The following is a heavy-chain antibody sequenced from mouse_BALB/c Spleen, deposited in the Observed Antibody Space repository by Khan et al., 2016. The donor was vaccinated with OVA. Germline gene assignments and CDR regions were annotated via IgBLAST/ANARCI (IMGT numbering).Heavy chain of an antibody. J-gene: IGHJ1*01. D-gene: IGHD2-14*01. CDR3: ASSYYRYDEGYWYFDV. CDR1: GFTFSGYG. Sequence: EVELVESGGGLVQPGGSLKLSCVASGFTFSGYGMSWVRQTPDKRLELVGTINSNGGTSYYPDSVKGRFTISRDNAKNTLHLQMSSLKSEDTAMYCCASSYYRYDEGYWYFDVWGAGTTVTVSS. V-gene: IGHV5-6-3*01. CDR2: INSNGGTS.